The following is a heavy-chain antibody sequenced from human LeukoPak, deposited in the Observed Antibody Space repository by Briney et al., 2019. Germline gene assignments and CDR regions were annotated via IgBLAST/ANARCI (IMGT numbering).Heavy chain of an antibody. J-gene: IGHJ4*02. Sequence: ASVKVSCKASGYTFTSYGISWVRQAPGQGLEWMGWISAYNGNTNYAQKLQGRVTMTTDTSTSTAYMELRSLRSDDTAVYYCARDPSSGWYLRRFSYYFDYWGQGTLVTVSS. CDR3: ARDPSSGWYLRRFSYYFDY. CDR1: GYTFTSYG. D-gene: IGHD6-19*01. CDR2: ISAYNGNT. V-gene: IGHV1-18*01.